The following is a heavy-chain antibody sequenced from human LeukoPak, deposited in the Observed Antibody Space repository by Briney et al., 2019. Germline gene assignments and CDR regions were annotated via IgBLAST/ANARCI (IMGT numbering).Heavy chain of an antibody. Sequence: GGSLRLSCAASRFTFSDYYMNWIRQAPGKGLEWVSYISNSGSTIYYADSVKGRFTISRDNAKNSLYLQMNSLRAEDTAVYYCARDTGLGYCSSTSCHPVDYWGQGTLVTVSS. CDR2: ISNSGSTI. D-gene: IGHD2-2*01. CDR1: RFTFSDYY. CDR3: ARDTGLGYCSSTSCHPVDY. J-gene: IGHJ4*02. V-gene: IGHV3-11*01.